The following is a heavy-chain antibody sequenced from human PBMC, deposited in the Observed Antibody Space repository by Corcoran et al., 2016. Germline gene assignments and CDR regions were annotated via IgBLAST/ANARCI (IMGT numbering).Heavy chain of an antibody. V-gene: IGHV4-4*07. Sequence: QVQLQESGPGLVKPSETLSLTCTVSGGSISSYYWSWIRQPAGKGLEWIGRIYTRGSTNYNPSLKSRVTMSVDTSKNQVSLTLSSVTASDTAVYYVAREGGSSWNPADRWGQGTLVTV. CDR3: AREGGSSWNPADR. D-gene: IGHD6-13*01. J-gene: IGHJ4*02. CDR2: IYTRGST. CDR1: GGSISSYY.